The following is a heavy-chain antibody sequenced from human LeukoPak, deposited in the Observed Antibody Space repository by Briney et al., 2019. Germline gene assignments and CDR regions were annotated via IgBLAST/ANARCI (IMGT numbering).Heavy chain of an antibody. V-gene: IGHV3-74*01. J-gene: IGHJ4*02. Sequence: PGGSLRLSCAASGFTFSSYWMHWVRQAPGQGLVWVSRITSDGTSTAYADSVKGRFTISRDNAKNTLYLQMNGLRAEDTAVYYCARVAGTYQASRCDYWGQGTLVTVSS. CDR2: ITSDGTST. D-gene: IGHD5-24*01. CDR1: GFTFSSYW. CDR3: ARVAGTYQASRCDY.